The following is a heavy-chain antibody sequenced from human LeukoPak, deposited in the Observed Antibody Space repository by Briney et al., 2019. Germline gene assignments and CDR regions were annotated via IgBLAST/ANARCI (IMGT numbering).Heavy chain of an antibody. CDR1: GFTFSTYA. Sequence: QPGGSLRLSCAASGFTFSTYAMTWVRQAPGKGLNWVSGISGNGDSTFYADSVKGRFTISRDNSKKTLYLQMNSLRADDTAVYYCAKDARWLAPGTFDIWGQGTMVTAS. CDR2: ISGNGDST. D-gene: IGHD6-19*01. CDR3: AKDARWLAPGTFDI. J-gene: IGHJ3*02. V-gene: IGHV3-23*01.